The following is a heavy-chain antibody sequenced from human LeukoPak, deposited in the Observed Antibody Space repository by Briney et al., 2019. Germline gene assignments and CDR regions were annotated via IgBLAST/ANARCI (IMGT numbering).Heavy chain of an antibody. Sequence: ASVKVSCKASGYTFTSYYMHWVRQAPGQGLEWMGIINPSGGSTSYAQKFQGRVTMTRDTSTSTVYMELSSLRSEDTAVYYCALIAVAGTADYWGQGTLVTVSS. V-gene: IGHV1-46*01. CDR1: GYTFTSYY. D-gene: IGHD6-19*01. J-gene: IGHJ4*02. CDR2: INPSGGST. CDR3: ALIAVAGTADY.